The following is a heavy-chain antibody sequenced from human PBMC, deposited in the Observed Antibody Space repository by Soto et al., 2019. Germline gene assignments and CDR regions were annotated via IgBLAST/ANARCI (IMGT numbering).Heavy chain of an antibody. V-gene: IGHV3-30*03. Sequence: QVQLVESGGGVVQPGRSLRLSCAASGFTFSSYGMHWVRQAPGKGLEWVAVISYDGSNKYYADSVKGRFTISRDNSKNTLYLQMNTLRAEDTAVYYCAMYYGDYAGNWFDPWGQGTLVTVSS. J-gene: IGHJ5*02. CDR1: GFTFSSYG. D-gene: IGHD4-17*01. CDR3: AMYYGDYAGNWFDP. CDR2: ISYDGSNK.